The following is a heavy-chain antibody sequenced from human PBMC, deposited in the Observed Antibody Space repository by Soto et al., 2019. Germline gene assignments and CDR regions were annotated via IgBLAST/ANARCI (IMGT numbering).Heavy chain of an antibody. CDR3: AKARSFQLLSFDY. CDR2: ISGSGGST. V-gene: IGHV3-23*01. D-gene: IGHD2-2*01. J-gene: IGHJ4*02. Sequence: GESLKISCAASGFTFSSYAMSWVRQAPGKGLEWVSAISGSGGSTYYADSVKGRFTISRDNSKNTLYLQMNSLRAEDTAVYYCAKARSFQLLSFDYWGQGTLVTVSS. CDR1: GFTFSSYA.